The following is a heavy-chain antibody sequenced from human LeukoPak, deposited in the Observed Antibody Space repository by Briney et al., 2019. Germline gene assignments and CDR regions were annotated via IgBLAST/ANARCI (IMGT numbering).Heavy chain of an antibody. Sequence: PGRSLRLSCAASAFTFSTYGMHWVRQAPGKGLEWAAVISYDAKNKYYSDSVKGRFTISRDNSKNTLYLQMNSLRAEDTAVYYCAKDRHPARTDGYYFDYWGQGTLVTVSS. D-gene: IGHD5-24*01. CDR2: ISYDAKNK. J-gene: IGHJ4*02. CDR3: AKDRHPARTDGYYFDY. V-gene: IGHV3-30*18. CDR1: AFTFSTYG.